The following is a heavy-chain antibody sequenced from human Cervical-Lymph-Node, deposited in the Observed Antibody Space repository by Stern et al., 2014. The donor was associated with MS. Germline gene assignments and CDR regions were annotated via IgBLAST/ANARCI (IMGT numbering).Heavy chain of an antibody. J-gene: IGHJ5*02. V-gene: IGHV1-69*09. D-gene: IGHD3-16*01. Sequence: QVQLVESGAEVKKPGSSVKVSCKASGGTLSRYVISWVRQAPGQGLEWMGRIIPILDIANYAHKFQGRVTITADESTSTAYMVLNGLKSEDTAKYFCAASQYTTYVSDGFDLWGQGTLVSVSS. CDR3: AASQYTTYVSDGFDL. CDR1: GGTLSRYV. CDR2: IIPILDIA.